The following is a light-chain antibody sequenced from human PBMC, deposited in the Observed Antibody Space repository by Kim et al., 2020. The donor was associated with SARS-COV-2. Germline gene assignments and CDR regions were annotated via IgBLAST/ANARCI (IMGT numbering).Light chain of an antibody. CDR3: QQRGN. V-gene: IGKV3-11*01. CDR1: QSVGTY. CDR2: DAS. J-gene: IGKJ5*01. Sequence: RSLARGERSTLPCRASQSVGTYLAWYQQKPGQDPSLFIYDASKRATGIPARFRGSGSGTDFTLTIGTLEPEDSAVYYCQQRGNFGQGTRLEIK.